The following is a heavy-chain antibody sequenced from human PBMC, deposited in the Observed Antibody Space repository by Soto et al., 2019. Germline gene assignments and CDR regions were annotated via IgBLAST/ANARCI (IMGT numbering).Heavy chain of an antibody. D-gene: IGHD3-9*01. CDR2: IYYSGST. J-gene: IGHJ4*02. Sequence: SETLSLTCTVSGGSISSYYWRWIRQPPGKGLEWIGYIYYSGSTNYNPSLKSRVTISVDTSKNQFSLKLSSVTAADTAVYYCARDRMHYDILTGYSNSHIFDYWGQGNLVTVSS. CDR3: ARDRMHYDILTGYSNSHIFDY. CDR1: GGSISSYY. V-gene: IGHV4-59*01.